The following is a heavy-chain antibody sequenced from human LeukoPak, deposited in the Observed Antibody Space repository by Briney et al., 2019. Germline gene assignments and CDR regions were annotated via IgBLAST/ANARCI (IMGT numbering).Heavy chain of an antibody. CDR2: ISGSGGST. V-gene: IGHV3-23*01. J-gene: IGHJ6*02. D-gene: IGHD3-10*01. CDR1: GFTFSSYA. CDR3: AKDRAVRGVITRSYYYYGMDV. Sequence: GGSLRLSCAASGFTFSSYAMSWVRQAPGKGLEWVSAISGSGGSTYYADSVKGRFTISRDNSKNTLYLQMNSLRAEDTAVYYCAKDRAVRGVITRSYYYYGMDVWGQGTTVTVSS.